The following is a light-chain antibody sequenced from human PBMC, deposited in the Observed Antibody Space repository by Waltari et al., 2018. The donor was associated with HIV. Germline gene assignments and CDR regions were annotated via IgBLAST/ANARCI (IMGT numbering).Light chain of an antibody. J-gene: IGLJ2*01. Sequence: QSALTQPASVSGSPGQSITISCTGTSSDIGYYNYVSWYQQHPGKAPKLMIYDVSERPAGVSDRVAGSKSGNTASLTISGLQAEDEADYYCSSYTNRNTVLFGGGTRLTVL. V-gene: IGLV2-14*01. CDR2: DVS. CDR1: SSDIGYYNY. CDR3: SSYTNRNTVL.